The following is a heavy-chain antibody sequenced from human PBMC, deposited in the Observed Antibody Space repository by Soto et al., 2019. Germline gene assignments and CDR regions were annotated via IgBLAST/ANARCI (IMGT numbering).Heavy chain of an antibody. CDR1: GGSIRSSTYY. J-gene: IGHJ4*02. V-gene: IGHV4-39*01. CDR3: TRHEGGAAADRPLDY. D-gene: IGHD6-13*01. CDR2: IYYSGST. Sequence: PSETLSLTCTVSGGSIRSSTYYWSWIRQPPGKGLEWIGSIYYSGSTHYNPSLKSRVTMSVDTSTNQFSLKLNSVTAADTAVYYCTRHEGGAAADRPLDYWGQGTLVTVSS.